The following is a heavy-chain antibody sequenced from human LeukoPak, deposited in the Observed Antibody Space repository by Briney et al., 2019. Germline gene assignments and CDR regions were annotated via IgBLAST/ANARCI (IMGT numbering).Heavy chain of an antibody. V-gene: IGHV4-59*01. D-gene: IGHD1-26*01. Sequence: NPSETLSLTRTVSGGSISSYYWSWIRQPPGKGLEWIGYVYYSGRTNYNPSLKSRVTISVDTSKNQFSLKLSSVTAADTAVYYCARTFSESYYYYGMDVWGQGTTVTVSS. J-gene: IGHJ6*02. CDR3: ARTFSESYYYYGMDV. CDR1: GGSISSYY. CDR2: VYYSGRT.